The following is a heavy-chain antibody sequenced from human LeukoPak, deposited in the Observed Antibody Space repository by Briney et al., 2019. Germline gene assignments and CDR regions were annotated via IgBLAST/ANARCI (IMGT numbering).Heavy chain of an antibody. CDR3: AKDLYCSSPSCTEFDY. D-gene: IGHD2-2*01. J-gene: IGHJ4*02. V-gene: IGHV3-23*01. CDR2: ISGSGGST. CDR1: GFTFSSYA. Sequence: GGSLRLSCAASGFTFSSYAMSWVRQAPAKGLEWVSAISGSGGSTYYADSVKGRFTISRDNSKNTLYLQMNSLRAEDTAVYYCAKDLYCSSPSCTEFDYWGQGTLVTVSS.